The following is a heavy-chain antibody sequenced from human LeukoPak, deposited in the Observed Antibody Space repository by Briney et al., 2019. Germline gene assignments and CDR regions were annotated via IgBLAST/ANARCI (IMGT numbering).Heavy chain of an antibody. CDR2: IYHSGST. V-gene: IGHV4-38-2*02. CDR1: GYSISSGYY. D-gene: IGHD2-2*01. J-gene: IGHJ5*02. CDR3: ARVGYCSSTSCTRDNWFDP. Sequence: PSETLSLTCTVSGYSISSGYYWGWIRQPPGKGLEWIGSIYHSGSTYYNPSLKSRVTISVDTSKIQFSLKLSSVTAADTAVYYCARVGYCSSTSCTRDNWFDPWGQGTLVTVSS.